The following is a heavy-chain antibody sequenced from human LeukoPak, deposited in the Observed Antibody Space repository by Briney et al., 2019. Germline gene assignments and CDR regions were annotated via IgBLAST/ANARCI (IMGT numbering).Heavy chain of an antibody. J-gene: IGHJ4*02. Sequence: PSETLSLTCTVSGGSISSSSYYWGWIRQPPGKGLEWIGSIYYSGSTYYNPSLKSRVTISVDRSKNQFSLKLSSVTAADTAVYYCARGWGYFDYWGQGTLVTVSS. CDR1: GGSISSSSYY. D-gene: IGHD6-19*01. CDR3: ARGWGYFDY. V-gene: IGHV4-39*07. CDR2: IYYSGST.